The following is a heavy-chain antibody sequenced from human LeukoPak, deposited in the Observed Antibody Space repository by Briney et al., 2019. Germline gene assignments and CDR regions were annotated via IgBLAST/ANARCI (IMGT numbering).Heavy chain of an antibody. CDR1: GASVSSGSYY. D-gene: IGHD3-10*01. V-gene: IGHV4-61*01. CDR2: IYYSGST. CDR3: AREWAMVRGVIPPYNWFDP. Sequence: PSESLSLTCTVSGASVSSGSYYWSWIRHPPGKGLDGIGYIYYSGSTNYTPSLKSRVTISVDTSKNQFSLKLSSVTAADTAVYYCAREWAMVRGVIPPYNWFDPWGQGTLVTVSS. J-gene: IGHJ5*02.